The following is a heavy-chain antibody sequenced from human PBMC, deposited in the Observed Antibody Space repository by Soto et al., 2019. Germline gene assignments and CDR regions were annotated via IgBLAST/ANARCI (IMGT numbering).Heavy chain of an antibody. CDR2: ISWNSGSI. J-gene: IGHJ4*02. CDR3: AKDLYSSGPRDFDY. D-gene: IGHD6-19*01. V-gene: IGHV3-9*01. CDR1: GFTFDDYA. Sequence: EVQLVESGGGLVQPGRSLRLSCAASGFTFDDYAMHWVRQAPGKGLEWVSGISWNSGSIGYADSVKGRFTISRDNAKNSLYLQTNSLRAEDTALYYCAKDLYSSGPRDFDYWGQGTLVTVSS.